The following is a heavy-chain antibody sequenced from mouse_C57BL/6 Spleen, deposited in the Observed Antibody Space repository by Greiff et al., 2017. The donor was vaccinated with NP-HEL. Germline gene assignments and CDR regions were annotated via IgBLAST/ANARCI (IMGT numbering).Heavy chain of an antibody. CDR2: IYPGDGDT. J-gene: IGHJ1*03. CDR3: ARRAYYGSGYGYFDV. CDR1: GYAFSSYW. Sequence: QVQLQQSGAELVKPGASVKISCKASGYAFSSYWMNWVKQRPGQGLEWIGQIYPGDGDTNYNGKFKGKATLTADKSSSTAYMQLSSLTSEDSAVYVCARRAYYGSGYGYFDVWGTGTTVTVSS. V-gene: IGHV1-80*01. D-gene: IGHD1-1*01.